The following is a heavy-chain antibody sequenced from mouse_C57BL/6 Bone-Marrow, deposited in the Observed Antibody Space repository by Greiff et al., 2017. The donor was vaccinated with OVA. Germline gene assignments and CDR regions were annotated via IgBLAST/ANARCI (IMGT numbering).Heavy chain of an antibody. D-gene: IGHD2-3*01. Sequence: VQLVESGPGLVQPSQSLSITCTVSGFSLTSYGVHWVRQSPGKGLEWLGVIWSGGSTDYNAAFISRLSISKDNSKSQVFFKMNSLQADDTAIYYCARRGYDGYYYYAMDYWGQGTSVTVSS. CDR3: ARRGYDGYYYYAMDY. V-gene: IGHV2-2*01. J-gene: IGHJ4*01. CDR1: GFSLTSYG. CDR2: IWSGGST.